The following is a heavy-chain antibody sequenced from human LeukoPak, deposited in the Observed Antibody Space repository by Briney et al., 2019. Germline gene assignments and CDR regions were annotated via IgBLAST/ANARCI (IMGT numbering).Heavy chain of an antibody. J-gene: IGHJ4*02. Sequence: RASETLSLTCTVSGGSISSSSYYWGWIRQPPGEGLEWIGSIYYSGSTYYNPSLKSRVTISVDTSKNQFSLKLSSVTAADTAVYYCARLEVAATFDYWGQGTLVTVSS. V-gene: IGHV4-39*01. D-gene: IGHD6-19*01. CDR2: IYYSGST. CDR1: GGSISSSSYY. CDR3: ARLEVAATFDY.